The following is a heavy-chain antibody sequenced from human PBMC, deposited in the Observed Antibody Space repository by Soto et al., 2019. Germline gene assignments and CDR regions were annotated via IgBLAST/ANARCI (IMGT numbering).Heavy chain of an antibody. CDR1: GGTFSSYA. CDR2: IIPIFGTA. D-gene: IGHD2-2*01. Sequence: QVQLVQSGAEVKKPGSSVKVSCKASGGTFSSYAISWVRQAPGQGLEWMGGIIPIFGTANYAQKFQGRVTITADESTSTADMELSSLRSEDTAVYYCARGLGYCSSTSCQEGAFDIWGQGTMVTVSS. J-gene: IGHJ3*02. CDR3: ARGLGYCSSTSCQEGAFDI. V-gene: IGHV1-69*01.